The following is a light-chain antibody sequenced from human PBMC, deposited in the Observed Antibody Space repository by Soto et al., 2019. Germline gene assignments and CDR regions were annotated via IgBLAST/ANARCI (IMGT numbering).Light chain of an antibody. CDR3: YSYTSSSTYV. Sequence: QSVLTQPASLSGSPGQSITISCTGTSSVVGGYNYVSWYQQHPAKAPKVMIYDVSNRPSGVSNRFSGSKSGNTASLTISGLQAEDEADYYCYSYTSSSTYVFGTGTKVTVL. J-gene: IGLJ1*01. CDR2: DVS. V-gene: IGLV2-14*03. CDR1: SSVVGGYNY.